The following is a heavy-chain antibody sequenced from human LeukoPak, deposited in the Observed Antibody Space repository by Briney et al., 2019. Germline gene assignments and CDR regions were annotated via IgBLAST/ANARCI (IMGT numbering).Heavy chain of an antibody. CDR3: AKDPARTYYYDSSAGY. J-gene: IGHJ4*02. Sequence: AGGSLRLSCAASGFTFSSYAMSWVRQAPGKGLEWVSAISGSGGSTYYADSVKGRFTISRANSKNTLYLQMSSLRAEDTAVYYCAKDPARTYYYDSSAGYWGQGTLVTVSS. D-gene: IGHD3-22*01. CDR2: ISGSGGST. V-gene: IGHV3-23*01. CDR1: GFTFSSYA.